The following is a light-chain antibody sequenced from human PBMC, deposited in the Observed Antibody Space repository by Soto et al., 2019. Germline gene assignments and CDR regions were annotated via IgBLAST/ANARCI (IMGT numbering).Light chain of an antibody. CDR2: DVS. V-gene: IGLV2-14*01. Sequence: QSVLTQPASVSGSPGQSITISCTGTSSDVGGYNYVSWYQHHPGKAPKLIIYDVSNRPSGVSNRFSGSRSGNTASLSLTISGLQAEDQAHYYCASYTSSTTFVFGTGTKVTVL. CDR1: SSDVGGYNY. J-gene: IGLJ1*01. CDR3: ASYTSSTTFV.